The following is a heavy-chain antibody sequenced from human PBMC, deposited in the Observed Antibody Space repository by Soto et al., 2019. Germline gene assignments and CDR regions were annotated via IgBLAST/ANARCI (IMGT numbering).Heavy chain of an antibody. CDR2: IWYDGSSK. Sequence: GGSLRLSCEGSGFIFSSHGMHWVRQAPGKGLEWVAVIWYDGSSKFYADSVKGRFTISRDNSKNTLYLQMNSLRAEDTAVYYCAREHSSGDAFDIWGQGTMVTVSS. D-gene: IGHD6-19*01. CDR1: GFIFSSHG. V-gene: IGHV3-33*01. CDR3: AREHSSGDAFDI. J-gene: IGHJ3*02.